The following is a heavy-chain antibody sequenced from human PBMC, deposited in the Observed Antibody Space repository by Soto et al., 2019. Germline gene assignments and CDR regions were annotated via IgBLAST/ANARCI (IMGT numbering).Heavy chain of an antibody. D-gene: IGHD3-22*01. CDR2: ISAYNGNT. CDR3: ARALDYYNSSGYYYDWYFDL. Sequence: QLQLVQSGAEVKKPGASVKVSCKTSGYTFTNYAISWVRQAPGQGLEWMGWISAYNGNTWYAEKVQGRLTMTTDTSTGTGYMVLRSLRSDDTAVYFCARALDYYNSSGYYYDWYFDLWGRGTQVTVSS. CDR1: GYTFTNYA. V-gene: IGHV1-18*01. J-gene: IGHJ2*01.